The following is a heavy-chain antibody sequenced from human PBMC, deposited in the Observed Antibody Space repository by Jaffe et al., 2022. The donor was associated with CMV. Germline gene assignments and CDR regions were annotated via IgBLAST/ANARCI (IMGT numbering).Heavy chain of an antibody. D-gene: IGHD6-6*01. CDR3: ARGGGLSTSALGFFDS. CDR1: GGPFNNYA. CDR2: IIPIFGTT. V-gene: IGHV1-69*01. Sequence: QVQLVQSGAEVKKPGSSVKVSCKASGGPFNNYAITWVRQAPGQGLEWLGGIIPIFGTTNYAQKFQGRVTITADESTSTAYMELSSLRSEDTALYYCARGGGLSTSALGFFDSWGQGTLVTVSS. J-gene: IGHJ4*02.